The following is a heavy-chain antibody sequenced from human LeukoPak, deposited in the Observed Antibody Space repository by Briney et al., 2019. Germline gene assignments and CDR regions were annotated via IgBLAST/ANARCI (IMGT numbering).Heavy chain of an antibody. J-gene: IGHJ4*02. V-gene: IGHV3-7*01. Sequence: HPGGSLRLSCAVSGFPFSTFWMSWVRQAPGKGLEWVANINQDGSEKYYVDSVRGRFAISRDNAKNSLYLQMNSLRPEDTAMYYCAKIYTWDYDSSGYIDYWGQGTLVSVSS. CDR2: INQDGSEK. D-gene: IGHD3-22*01. CDR3: AKIYTWDYDSSGYIDY. CDR1: GFPFSTFW.